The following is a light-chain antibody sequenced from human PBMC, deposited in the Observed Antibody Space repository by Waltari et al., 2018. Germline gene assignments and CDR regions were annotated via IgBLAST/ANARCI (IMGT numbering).Light chain of an antibody. V-gene: IGLV2-11*01. Sequence: QSTLTQPRSVSGSPGQSVTISCTGTSSDVGGYNYVSWYQQHPGKAPKLMIYDVSKRPSGVPDRFSGSKSGNTASLTISGLQAEDEADYYCCSYAGSYTPLFGGGTKPTVL. J-gene: IGLJ2*01. CDR2: DVS. CDR1: SSDVGGYNY. CDR3: CSYAGSYTPL.